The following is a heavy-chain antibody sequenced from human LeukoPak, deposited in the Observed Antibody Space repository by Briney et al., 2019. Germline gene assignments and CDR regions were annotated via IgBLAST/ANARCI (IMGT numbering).Heavy chain of an antibody. Sequence: SETLSLTCAVYGGSFSGYYWSWIRQPPGKGLEWIGEINHSGSTNYNPSLKSRFTISVDTSENQFSLKLSSVTAADTAVYYCARGRIFGVIYYYYYMDVWGKGTTVTVSS. CDR2: INHSGST. J-gene: IGHJ6*03. CDR1: GGSFSGYY. CDR3: ARGRIFGVIYYYYYMDV. D-gene: IGHD3-3*01. V-gene: IGHV4-34*01.